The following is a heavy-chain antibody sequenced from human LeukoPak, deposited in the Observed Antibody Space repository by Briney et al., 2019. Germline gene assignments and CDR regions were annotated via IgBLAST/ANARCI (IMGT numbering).Heavy chain of an antibody. J-gene: IGHJ4*02. CDR2: ISSSSSTI. D-gene: IGHD5-12*01. V-gene: IGHV3-48*01. Sequence: GGSLRLSCAASGFTFSSYSMNWVRQAPGKGLEWVSYISSSSSTIYYADSVKGRFTISRDNAKNSLYLQMNSLRAEDTAVYYCARALGHSGYGYYFDYWGQGTLVTVSS. CDR1: GFTFSSYS. CDR3: ARALGHSGYGYYFDY.